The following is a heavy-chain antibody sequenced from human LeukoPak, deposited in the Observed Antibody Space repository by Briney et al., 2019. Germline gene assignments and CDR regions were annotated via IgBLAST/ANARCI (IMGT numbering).Heavy chain of an antibody. J-gene: IGHJ4*02. V-gene: IGHV4-34*01. Sequence: SETLSLTCAVYGGSFSGYYWSWIRQPPGKGLEWIGEIYHSGSTNYNPSLKSRVTISVDKSKNQFSLKLSSVTAADTAVYYCARSTTVTTGDYWGQGTLVTVSS. D-gene: IGHD4-17*01. CDR1: GGSFSGYY. CDR3: ARSTTVTTGDY. CDR2: IYHSGST.